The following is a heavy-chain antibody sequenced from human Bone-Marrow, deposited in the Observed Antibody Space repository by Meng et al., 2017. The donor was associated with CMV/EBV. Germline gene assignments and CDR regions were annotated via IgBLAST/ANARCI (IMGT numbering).Heavy chain of an antibody. Sequence: GVLKVSCAASGFTFSSYWMSWVRQAPGKGLEWVANIKQDGSEKYYVDSVKGRFTISRDNAKNSLYLQMNSLRAEDTAVYYCARDSRLGVAYYYYGMDVWGQGTTVTVSS. CDR1: GFTFSSYW. CDR2: IKQDGSEK. V-gene: IGHV3-7*01. D-gene: IGHD2-15*01. J-gene: IGHJ6*02. CDR3: ARDSRLGVAYYYYGMDV.